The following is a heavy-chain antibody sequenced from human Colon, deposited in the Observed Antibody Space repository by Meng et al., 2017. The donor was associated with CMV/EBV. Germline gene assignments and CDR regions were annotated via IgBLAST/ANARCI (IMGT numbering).Heavy chain of an antibody. CDR1: GFTFSYYA. CDR2: IYTDNTST. Sequence: GGSLRLSCTASGFTFSYYAMSWVRQVPGKGLEWVSGIYTDNTSTYFGESVKGRFTISRDNSRDTLYLQMNSLRGEDTAIYYCAKVARGSGWAYYFDHWGQGTQVTVSS. CDR3: AKVARGSGWAYYFDH. J-gene: IGHJ4*02. V-gene: IGHV3-23*03. D-gene: IGHD6-19*01.